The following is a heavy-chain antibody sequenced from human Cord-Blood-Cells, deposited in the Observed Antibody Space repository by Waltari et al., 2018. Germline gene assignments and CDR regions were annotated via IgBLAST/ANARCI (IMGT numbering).Heavy chain of an antibody. CDR3: ASLVDYYDSSGYADAFDI. CDR2: IYHSGST. CDR1: GGSISSSTW. J-gene: IGHJ3*02. Sequence: QVQLQESGPGLVKPSGTLSLTCAVSGGSISSSTWWGWVRQPPGRGREWIGEIYHSGSTNDNPPLKSRVTISVDKSKNQFSLELSSVTAADTAVYYCASLVDYYDSSGYADAFDIWGQGTMVTVSS. V-gene: IGHV4-4*02. D-gene: IGHD3-22*01.